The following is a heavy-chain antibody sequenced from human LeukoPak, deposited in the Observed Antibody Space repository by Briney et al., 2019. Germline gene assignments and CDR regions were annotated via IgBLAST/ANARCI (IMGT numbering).Heavy chain of an antibody. CDR1: GFTFNSYV. CDR3: VKSIAVAGNFDY. CDR2: ISSNGGST. Sequence: GGSLRLSCSASGFTFNSYVMHWVRQAPGKGLEYVSAISSNGGSTYYADSVKGRFTISRDNSKNTLYLQMGSLRAEDTALYYCVKSIAVAGNFDYWGQGTLVTVSS. V-gene: IGHV3-64D*09. D-gene: IGHD6-19*01. J-gene: IGHJ4*02.